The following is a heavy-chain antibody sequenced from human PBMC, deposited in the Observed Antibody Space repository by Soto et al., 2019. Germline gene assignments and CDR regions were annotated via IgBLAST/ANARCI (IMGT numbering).Heavy chain of an antibody. Sequence: GGSLRLSCAASGFTFSSYAMHWVRQAPGKGLEWVAVISYDGSNNYYADSVKGRFTISRDNSRNTLYLQMNSLRAEDTAVYYCARDFGSLGATIDYWGQGTLVTVSS. CDR2: ISYDGSNN. D-gene: IGHD1-26*01. V-gene: IGHV3-30-3*01. CDR1: GFTFSSYA. J-gene: IGHJ4*02. CDR3: ARDFGSLGATIDY.